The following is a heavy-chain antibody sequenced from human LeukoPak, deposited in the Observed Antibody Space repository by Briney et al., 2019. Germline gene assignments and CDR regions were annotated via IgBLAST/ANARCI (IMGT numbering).Heavy chain of an antibody. J-gene: IGHJ4*02. Sequence: PGRSLRLSSAASGFTFSSYGMHWVRQAPGKGLEWVAVISYDGSNKYYADSVKGRFTISRDNSKNTLYLQMNSLRAEDTAVYYCAKAGNSSSWYYFDYWGQGTLVTVSS. CDR1: GFTFSSYG. D-gene: IGHD6-13*01. CDR2: ISYDGSNK. V-gene: IGHV3-30*18. CDR3: AKAGNSSSWYYFDY.